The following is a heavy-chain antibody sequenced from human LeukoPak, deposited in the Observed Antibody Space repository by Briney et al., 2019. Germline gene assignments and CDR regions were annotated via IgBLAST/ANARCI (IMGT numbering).Heavy chain of an antibody. CDR1: GFTFSSYW. Sequence: PGGSLRLSCAASGFTFSSYWMSWVRQAPGKGLEWVVNIKQDGSEKYYVDSVKGRFTISRDNAKNSLYLQMNSLRAEDTAVYYCARDGSPPYGDYPGYFDYWGQGTLVTVSS. CDR3: ARDGSPPYGDYPGYFDY. V-gene: IGHV3-7*01. J-gene: IGHJ4*02. D-gene: IGHD4-17*01. CDR2: IKQDGSEK.